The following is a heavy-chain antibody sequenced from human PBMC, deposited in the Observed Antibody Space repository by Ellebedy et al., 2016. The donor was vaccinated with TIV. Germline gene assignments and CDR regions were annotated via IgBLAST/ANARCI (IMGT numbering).Heavy chain of an antibody. CDR3: ARDKIEGPTHYDY. CDR1: GFTFSSYW. CDR2: IKQDGSER. D-gene: IGHD1-26*01. Sequence: GGSLRLSCAASGFTFSSYWMSWVRQVPGKGPEWVANIKQDGSERYYVDSVKGRFIISRDNAKNSLDLQMNSLRAEDTAVYYCARDKIEGPTHYDYWGQGILVTVSS. J-gene: IGHJ4*02. V-gene: IGHV3-7*01.